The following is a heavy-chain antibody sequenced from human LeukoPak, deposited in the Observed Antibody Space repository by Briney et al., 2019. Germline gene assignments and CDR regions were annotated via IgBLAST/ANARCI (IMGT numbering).Heavy chain of an antibody. V-gene: IGHV3-7*01. J-gene: IGHJ4*02. Sequence: GGSLRLSCAASGFTFSNYWMSWVRQAPGKGLEWVANIMQDGSEKYYVDSVKGRFTISRDNAKNSLYLQMNSLRAEDTAVYYCARVGGTARPPNYWGQGTLVTVSS. D-gene: IGHD6-6*01. CDR3: ARVGGTARPPNY. CDR2: IMQDGSEK. CDR1: GFTFSNYW.